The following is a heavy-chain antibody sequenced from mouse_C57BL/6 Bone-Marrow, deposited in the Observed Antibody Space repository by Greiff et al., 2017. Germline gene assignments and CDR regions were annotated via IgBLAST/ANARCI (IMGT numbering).Heavy chain of an antibody. CDR2: INPSSGYT. V-gene: IGHV1-4*01. J-gene: IGHJ4*01. D-gene: IGHD3-3*01. CDR3: ARSGAPKAGNYGMDY. Sequence: VQLQQSGAELARPGASVKMSCKASGYTFTSYTMHWVKQRPGQGLEWIGYINPSSGYTKYNQKFKDKATLNADKSSSTAYMQLSSLTSEDSAVYYCARSGAPKAGNYGMDYWGQGTSVTVSS. CDR1: GYTFTSYT.